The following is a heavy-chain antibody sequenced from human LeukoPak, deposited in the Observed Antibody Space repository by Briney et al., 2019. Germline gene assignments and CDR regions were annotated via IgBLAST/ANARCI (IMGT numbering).Heavy chain of an antibody. Sequence: GGSLRLSCAASGFTFRSYAMSWVRQAPGKGLEWVSTISGVGYSTYYADSVKGRFTISGDNSKNTLYLQMNNLRAEDTAIYYCAKARERVVVDANVDYWGQGTLVTVSS. D-gene: IGHD2-15*01. V-gene: IGHV3-23*01. J-gene: IGHJ4*02. CDR1: GFTFRSYA. CDR3: AKARERVVVDANVDY. CDR2: ISGVGYST.